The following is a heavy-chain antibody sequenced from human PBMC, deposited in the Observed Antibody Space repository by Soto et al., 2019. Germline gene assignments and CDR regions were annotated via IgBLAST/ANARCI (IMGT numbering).Heavy chain of an antibody. V-gene: IGHV6-1*01. CDR1: GDSVSSNSAA. J-gene: IGHJ6*02. CDR2: TYYRSKWNN. CDR3: TGITSFRGMDV. Sequence: PSQILSLTCAITGDSVSSNSAAWNWIRQSPSSGLEWLGRTYYRSKWNNDYALSVKRRRTINPDTTKNQVSLHLYSVTPEHTAVYYCTGITSFRGMDVWGQGTPVTVSS. D-gene: IGHD3-10*01.